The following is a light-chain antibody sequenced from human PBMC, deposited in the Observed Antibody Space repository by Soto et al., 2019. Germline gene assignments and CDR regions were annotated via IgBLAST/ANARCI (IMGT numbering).Light chain of an antibody. V-gene: IGKV1-5*01. CDR3: QQYNSYWT. Sequence: DIPMTQSPSPLSASVGGRVTLTCRASQSISSWLAWYQQKPGKAPKLLIYDASSLESGVPSRFSGSGSGTEFTLTISSLQPDDFATYYCQQYNSYWTFGQGTKVDIK. CDR2: DAS. CDR1: QSISSW. J-gene: IGKJ1*01.